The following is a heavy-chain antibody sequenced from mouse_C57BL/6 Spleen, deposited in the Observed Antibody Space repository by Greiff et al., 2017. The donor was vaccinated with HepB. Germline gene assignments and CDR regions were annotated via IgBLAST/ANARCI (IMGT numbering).Heavy chain of an antibody. CDR1: GFSLTSYG. CDR2: IWSDGST. J-gene: IGHJ4*01. CDR3: ARHVDYDGGAMDY. Sequence: QVQLQQSGPGLVAPSQSLSITCTVSGFSLTSYGVHWVRQPPGKGLEWLVVIWSDGSTTYNSALKSRLSISKDNSKSQVFVKMNSLQTDDTAMYYGARHVDYDGGAMDYWGQGTSVTVSS. V-gene: IGHV2-6-1*01. D-gene: IGHD2-4*01.